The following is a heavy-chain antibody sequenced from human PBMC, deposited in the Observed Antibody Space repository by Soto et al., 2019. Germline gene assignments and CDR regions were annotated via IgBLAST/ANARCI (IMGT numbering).Heavy chain of an antibody. CDR1: GFPFTSYG. CDR2: ISYDGSDK. J-gene: IGHJ4*02. Sequence: QVQLVESGGGVVQPGRSLRLSCAASGFPFTSYGMHWVREGPDKGLEWVAIISYDGSDKYYADSVNGRFTISIDNSKNTLYLQMNSLRPEDTALYYCVGGQYYFDYRGQGALVIVSS. CDR3: VGGQYYFDY. V-gene: IGHV3-30*03. D-gene: IGHD3-10*01.